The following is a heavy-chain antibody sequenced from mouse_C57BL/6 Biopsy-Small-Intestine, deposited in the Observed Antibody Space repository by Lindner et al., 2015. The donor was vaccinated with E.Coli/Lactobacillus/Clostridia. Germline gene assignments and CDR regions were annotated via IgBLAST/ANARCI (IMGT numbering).Heavy chain of an antibody. D-gene: IGHD1-1*01. Sequence: VQLQESGAELVRPGASVKLSCTASGFNIKDDYMHWVKQRPEQGLEWIGWIDPENGDTEYASKFQGKATITADTSSNTACLQLSSLTSEDTAVYYCTTLITYYAMDYWGQGTSVTVSS. CDR3: TTLITYYAMDY. CDR1: GFNIKDDY. CDR2: IDPENGDT. V-gene: IGHV14-4*01. J-gene: IGHJ4*01.